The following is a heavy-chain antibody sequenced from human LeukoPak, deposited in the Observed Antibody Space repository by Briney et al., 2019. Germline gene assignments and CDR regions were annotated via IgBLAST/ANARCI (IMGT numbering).Heavy chain of an antibody. CDR1: GFTFDDYA. D-gene: IGHD2-15*01. J-gene: IGHJ4*02. CDR2: IYSGGST. V-gene: IGHV3-66*01. Sequence: QSGGSLRLSCAASGFTFDDYAMHWVRQAPGKGLEWVSVIYSGGSTYYADSVKGRFTISRDNSKNTLYLQMNSLRAEDTAVYYCAREGLYCSGGSCPIDYWGQGTLVTVSS. CDR3: AREGLYCSGGSCPIDY.